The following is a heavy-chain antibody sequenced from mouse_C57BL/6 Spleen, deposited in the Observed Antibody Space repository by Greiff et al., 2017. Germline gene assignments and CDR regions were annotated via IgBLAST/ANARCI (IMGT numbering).Heavy chain of an antibody. V-gene: IGHV8-8*01. CDR2: IWWDDVK. Sequence: LKESGPGILQPSQTLSLTCSFSGFSLSTFGMGVGWIRQPSGKGLEWLAHIWWDDVKYFNPALKSRLKLPKDTSKNQVFLKNANVDTADTATYYCGRMKGGSYWYFDVWGTGTTVTVSS. CDR1: GFSLSTFGMG. J-gene: IGHJ1*03. CDR3: GRMKGGSYWYFDV. D-gene: IGHD1-1*02.